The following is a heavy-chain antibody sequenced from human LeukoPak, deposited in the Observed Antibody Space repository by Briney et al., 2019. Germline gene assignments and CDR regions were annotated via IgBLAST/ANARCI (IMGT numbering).Heavy chain of an antibody. CDR3: AKDNYSYGPVDYYMDV. V-gene: IGHV3-30*02. D-gene: IGHD5-18*01. CDR1: RFTFRTYG. Sequence: GGSLRLSCAASRFTFRTYGMHWVRQAPGKGLEWVAFIRYDGSNKYYADSVKGRFTISRDNSKNTLYLQMNSLRAEDTAVYYCAKDNYSYGPVDYYMDVWGKGTTVTISS. CDR2: IRYDGSNK. J-gene: IGHJ6*03.